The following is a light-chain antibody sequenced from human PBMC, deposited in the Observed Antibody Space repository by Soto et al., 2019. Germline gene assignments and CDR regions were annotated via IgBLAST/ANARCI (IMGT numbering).Light chain of an antibody. CDR1: QSVRDN. CDR2: GAS. J-gene: IGKJ3*01. Sequence: EIVMTQSPTTLSVSPGERATLSCRASQSVRDNLAWYQQKPGQAPRLLIYGASTRATGIPARFSGSGSGTEFTLTVSILQSEDFAVYYCQHYDNWPPLFGPGTKVDIK. CDR3: QHYDNWPPL. V-gene: IGKV3-15*01.